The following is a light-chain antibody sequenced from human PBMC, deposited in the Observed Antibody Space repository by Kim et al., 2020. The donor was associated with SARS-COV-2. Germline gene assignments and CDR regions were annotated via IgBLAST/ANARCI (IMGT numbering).Light chain of an antibody. J-gene: IGKJ4*01. Sequence: SPGPRATLSCRASQSVTSSFLAWYQQKPGQAPRLLIYGASRRATGIADRFSGRGSGTDFTLTISRLQPEDFAVYYCQQYGDLPLTFGGGTKVDIK. CDR3: QQYGDLPLT. CDR2: GAS. CDR1: QSVTSSF. V-gene: IGKV3-20*01.